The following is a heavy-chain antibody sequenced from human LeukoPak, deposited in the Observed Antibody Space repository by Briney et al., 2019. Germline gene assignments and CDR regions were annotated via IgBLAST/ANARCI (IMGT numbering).Heavy chain of an antibody. J-gene: IGHJ4*02. CDR3: ARYSRPAYYDILTAYSTGFDY. V-gene: IGHV3-30*04. CDR2: IAYDGSDK. D-gene: IGHD3-9*01. CDR1: GFTFSSYA. Sequence: GGSLRLSCAASGFTFSSYAMHWVRQAPGKGREWGALIAYDGSDKYYTDSVKGRFTIPRDNSKNTVYLQMNSLNPEDTGVYYCARYSRPAYYDILTAYSTGFDYWGQGTLVTVST.